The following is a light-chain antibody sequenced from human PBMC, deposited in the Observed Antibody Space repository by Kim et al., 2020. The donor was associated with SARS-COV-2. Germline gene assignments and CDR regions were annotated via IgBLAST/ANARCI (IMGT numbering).Light chain of an antibody. Sequence: EIVLTQSPGPLSLSPGDRATLSCRASETFNSSSLAWYQQKPGQAPRLLIYGASSRATGIPDRFSGSGSGTDFTLTISRLEPEDFAVYFCQQYDRSLSFGGGTKLEI. CDR3: QQYDRSLS. V-gene: IGKV3-20*01. CDR1: ETFNSSS. CDR2: GAS. J-gene: IGKJ4*01.